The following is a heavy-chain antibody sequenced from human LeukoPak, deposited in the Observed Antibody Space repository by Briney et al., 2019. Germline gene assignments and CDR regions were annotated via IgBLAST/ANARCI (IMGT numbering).Heavy chain of an antibody. J-gene: IGHJ4*02. Sequence: GGSLRLSCAASGFTFSDYSMNWVRQAPGKGLEWVPYISSSSTIFYAASEKGRFTISRDNAKNSLYLQMDSLRAEDTAVYYCASRVGALEYWGQGTLVTVSS. CDR2: ISSSSTI. V-gene: IGHV3-69-1*02. CDR3: ASRVGALEY. D-gene: IGHD1-26*01. CDR1: GFTFSDYS.